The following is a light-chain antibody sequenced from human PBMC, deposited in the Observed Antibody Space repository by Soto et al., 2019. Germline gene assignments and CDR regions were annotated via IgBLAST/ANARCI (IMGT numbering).Light chain of an antibody. CDR1: SSDVGGYKY. CDR3: SSYTSSSTWV. Sequence: QSVLTQPASVSGSPGQSITISCTGTSSDVGGYKYVSWYQQHPGKAPKLIIYDVNNRPSGVSNRFSGSKSGNTASLTISGLQAEDEADYYCSSYTSSSTWVFGGGTQLTVL. J-gene: IGLJ7*01. V-gene: IGLV2-14*03. CDR2: DVN.